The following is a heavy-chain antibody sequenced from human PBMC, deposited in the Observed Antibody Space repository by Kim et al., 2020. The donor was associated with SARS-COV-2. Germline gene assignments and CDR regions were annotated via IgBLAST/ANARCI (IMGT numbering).Heavy chain of an antibody. D-gene: IGHD6-13*01. CDR2: IKQDGIDN. Sequence: GGSLRLSCAASGFTFSTYWMNWVRQAPGKGLEWVATIKQDGIDNYYVDSVKGRFTISRDNAKNSLYLQMNSLRAEDTAVYYCARYISRAWADWGQGTLVT. CDR3: ARYISRAWAD. V-gene: IGHV3-7*01. CDR1: GFTFSTYW. J-gene: IGHJ4*02.